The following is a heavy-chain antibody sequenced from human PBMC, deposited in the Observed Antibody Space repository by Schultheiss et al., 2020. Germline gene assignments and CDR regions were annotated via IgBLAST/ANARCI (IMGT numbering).Heavy chain of an antibody. CDR3: AKDISPVRTGYFQH. J-gene: IGHJ1*01. CDR2: ISWNSGSI. D-gene: IGHD1-1*01. Sequence: SLRLSCAASGFTFSSYAMSWVRQAPGKGLEWVSGISWNSGSIGYADSVKGRFTISRDNAQNSLYLQMNSLRAEDTALYYCAKDISPVRTGYFQHWGQGTLVTVSS. V-gene: IGHV3-9*01. CDR1: GFTFSSYA.